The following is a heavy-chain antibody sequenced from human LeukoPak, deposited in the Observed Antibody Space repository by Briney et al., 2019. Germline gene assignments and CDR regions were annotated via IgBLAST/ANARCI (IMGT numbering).Heavy chain of an antibody. Sequence: ASVKVSCKASGYTFTGYYMHWVRQAPGQGLEWMGWINPNSGGTNYAQKFQGRVTMTRDTSISTAYMELSRLRSDDTAVYYCARDSVRIAAAGTGAGYWGQGTLVTVSS. CDR1: GYTFTGYY. J-gene: IGHJ4*02. D-gene: IGHD6-13*01. CDR2: INPNSGGT. CDR3: ARDSVRIAAAGTGAGY. V-gene: IGHV1-2*02.